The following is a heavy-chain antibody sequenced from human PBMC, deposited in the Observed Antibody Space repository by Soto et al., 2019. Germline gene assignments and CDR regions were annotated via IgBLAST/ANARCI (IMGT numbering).Heavy chain of an antibody. D-gene: IGHD6-19*01. J-gene: IGHJ6*03. CDR3: ARDPAVAVGGYYYMDV. CDR2: INAGNGNT. Sequence: ASVKVSCKASGYTFTSYAMHWVRQAPGQRLEWMGWINAGNGNTKYSQKFQGRVTITRDTSASTAYMELSSLRSEDTAVYYCARDPAVAVGGYYYMDVWGKGTTVTVSS. V-gene: IGHV1-3*01. CDR1: GYTFTSYA.